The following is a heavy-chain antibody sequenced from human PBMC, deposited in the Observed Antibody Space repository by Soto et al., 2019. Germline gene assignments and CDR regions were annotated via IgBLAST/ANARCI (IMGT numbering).Heavy chain of an antibody. Sequence: ASVKVSCKASGYTFTSYAMHWVRQAPGQRLEWMGWINAGNGNTKYSQKFQGRVTITRDTSASTAYMELSSLRSEDTAVYYCARGGFRDYDFWSGYYMDGMDVWGQGTTVTVSS. CDR1: GYTFTSYA. D-gene: IGHD3-3*01. CDR3: ARGGFRDYDFWSGYYMDGMDV. V-gene: IGHV1-3*01. CDR2: INAGNGNT. J-gene: IGHJ6*02.